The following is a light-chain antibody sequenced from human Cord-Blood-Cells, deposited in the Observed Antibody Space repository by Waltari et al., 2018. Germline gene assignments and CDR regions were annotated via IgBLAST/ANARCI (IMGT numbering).Light chain of an antibody. J-gene: IGKJ5*01. CDR3: QQYYSTPIT. CDR2: WAS. Sequence: DIVMTQHPDSLAVSLGERDTINCTACPSVLYSSNNKNYLAWYQQKPGQPPKLLIYWASTRESGVPDRFSGSGSGTDFTLTISSLQAEDVAVYYCQQYYSTPITFGQGTRLEIK. CDR1: PSVLYSSNNKNY. V-gene: IGKV4-1*01.